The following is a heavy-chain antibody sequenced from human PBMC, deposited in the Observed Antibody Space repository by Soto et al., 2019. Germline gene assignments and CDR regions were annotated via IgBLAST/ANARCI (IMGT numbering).Heavy chain of an antibody. V-gene: IGHV3-7*04. CDR1: GFTFSTYW. J-gene: IGHJ4*02. Sequence: EVQLVESGGGLVQPGGSLRLSCAASGFTFSTYWMNWVRQAPGKGLEWVANIKQDGSDMYYVDSVKGRFTISRDNAKNSLFLQMNSLRAEDTAVYYCARPYDGGNTELGYWGQGTLVTVSS. D-gene: IGHD2-15*01. CDR2: IKQDGSDM. CDR3: ARPYDGGNTELGY.